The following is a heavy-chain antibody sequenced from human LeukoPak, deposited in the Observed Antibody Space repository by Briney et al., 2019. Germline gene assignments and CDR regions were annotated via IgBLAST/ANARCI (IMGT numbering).Heavy chain of an antibody. CDR1: GFTFSTYG. D-gene: IGHD3/OR15-3a*01. CDR3: ARDPWDDVCAFSGDY. Sequence: SGGSLRLSCAASGFTFSTYGMNWVRRAPGKGLEWLSYISSSSNSIYYADSVKGRFTISRDNAKNSLYLQMNSLRDEDTAVYYCARDPWDDVCAFSGDYWGQGTLVTVSS. V-gene: IGHV3-48*02. J-gene: IGHJ4*02. CDR2: ISSSSNSI.